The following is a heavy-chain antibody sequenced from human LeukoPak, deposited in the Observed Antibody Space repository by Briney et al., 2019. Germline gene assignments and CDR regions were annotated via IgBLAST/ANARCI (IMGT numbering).Heavy chain of an antibody. J-gene: IGHJ4*02. V-gene: IGHV1-69*13. CDR2: IIPIFGTA. D-gene: IGHD3-9*01. CDR3: ARGAGITIFWSALFVDYFDY. Sequence: SVKVSCKASGYTFTSYGISWVRQAPGQGLEWMGGIIPIFGTANYAQKFQGRVTITADESTSTAYMELSSLRSEDTAVYYCARGAGITIFWSALFVDYFDYWGQGTLVTVSS. CDR1: GYTFTSYG.